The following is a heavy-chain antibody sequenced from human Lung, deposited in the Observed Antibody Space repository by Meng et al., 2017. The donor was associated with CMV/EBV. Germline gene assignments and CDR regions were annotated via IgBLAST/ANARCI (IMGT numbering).Heavy chain of an antibody. J-gene: IGHJ2*01. CDR3: ARHSTLGENAVIFWYFDL. CDR2: ISYRGST. Sequence: ISSGAYYWAWIRQSPGEGLEWIGSISYRGSTYYNPSLKSRLTMSVATSKDQFSLKLTSVTGADSALFYCARHSTLGENAVIFWYFDLWGRGTLVTVSS. D-gene: IGHD3/OR15-3a*01. V-gene: IGHV4-39*01. CDR1: ISSGAYY.